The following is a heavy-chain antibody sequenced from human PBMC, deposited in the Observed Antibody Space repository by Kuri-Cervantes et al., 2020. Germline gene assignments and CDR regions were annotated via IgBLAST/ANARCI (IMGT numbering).Heavy chain of an antibody. J-gene: IGHJ3*02. CDR2: ISSSSSYI. Sequence: GGSLRLSCAASGFTFSSYSMNWVRQAPGKGPEWVSSISSSSSYIYYADSVKGRFTISRDNAKNSLYLQMNSLRAEDTAVYYRARQWLVREGDAFDIWGQGTMVTVSS. V-gene: IGHV3-21*01. CDR1: GFTFSSYS. CDR3: ARQWLVREGDAFDI. D-gene: IGHD6-19*01.